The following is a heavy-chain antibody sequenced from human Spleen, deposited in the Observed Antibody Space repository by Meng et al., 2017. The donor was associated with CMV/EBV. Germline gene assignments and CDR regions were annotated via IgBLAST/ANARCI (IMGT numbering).Heavy chain of an antibody. Sequence: GHRVQSGGEVKKPGALGKVSCKASGYTFTGYYMHWVRQAPGQVLEWMRWINPNSGGTNYAQKFQGRVTMTRDTSISTAYMELSRLRSDDTAVYYCARVRTLVVVADYWGQGTLVTVSS. CDR1: GYTFTGYY. CDR3: ARVRTLVVVADY. CDR2: INPNSGGT. J-gene: IGHJ4*02. V-gene: IGHV1-2*02. D-gene: IGHD2-15*01.